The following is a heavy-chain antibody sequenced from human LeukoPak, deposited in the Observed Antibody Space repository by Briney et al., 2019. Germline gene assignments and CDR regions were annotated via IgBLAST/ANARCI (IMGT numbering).Heavy chain of an antibody. CDR3: AKDRSYYDSGGFRNFDY. D-gene: IGHD3-22*01. CDR2: IRNDGSNS. Sequence: GGSLRLSCAASALTFYSCGMHWVRQAPGKGLEWVAFIRNDGSNSYYADSVKGRFTISRDNSKNTLYLQMNSLRPEDTAVYYCAKDRSYYDSGGFRNFDYWGQGTLVTVSS. V-gene: IGHV3-30*02. J-gene: IGHJ4*02. CDR1: ALTFYSCG.